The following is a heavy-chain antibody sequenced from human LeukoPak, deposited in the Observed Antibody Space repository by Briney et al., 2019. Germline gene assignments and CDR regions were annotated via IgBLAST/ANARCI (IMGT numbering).Heavy chain of an antibody. CDR3: RRRACDDRSGLKDY. D-gene: IGHD3-22*01. CDR2: IYYSGST. V-gene: IGHV4-39*01. CDR1: VGSISSSSYY. J-gene: IGHJ4*02. Sequence: PSETLSLTCTVSVGSISSSSYYWGWIRQPPGKGLEWIGSIYYSGSTYYNPSLKSRVTISVDTSKNQFSLKLRSVTAADTAVYYCRRRACDDRSGLKDYWGQGTLVTVSS.